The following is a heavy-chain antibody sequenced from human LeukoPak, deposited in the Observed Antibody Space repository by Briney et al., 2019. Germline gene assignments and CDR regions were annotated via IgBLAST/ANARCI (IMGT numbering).Heavy chain of an antibody. V-gene: IGHV4-30-4*01. CDR2: IYYSGST. CDR3: ARYQLLPGAISGWFDP. J-gene: IGHJ5*02. Sequence: SQTLSLTCTVSGGSISSGDYYWSWSRQPPGKGLEWIGYIYYSGSTYYNPFLKSRVTISVDTSKNQFSLKLSSVTAADTAVYYGARYQLLPGAISGWFDPWGQGTLVTVSS. D-gene: IGHD2-2*01. CDR1: GGSISSGDYY.